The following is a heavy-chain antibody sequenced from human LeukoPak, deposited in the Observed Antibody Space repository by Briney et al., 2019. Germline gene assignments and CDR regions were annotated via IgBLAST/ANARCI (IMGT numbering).Heavy chain of an antibody. CDR1: GFTFSSFA. Sequence: PGRSLRLSCAASGFTFSSFAMHWVRQASDKGLEWVAMISYDGNAEYYVDSVKGRLTISRDNSKNTLYLQMNSLTTEDTAIYYCAKDWGASGWYNWFDSWGQGTQVTVSS. J-gene: IGHJ5*01. V-gene: IGHV3-30*04. CDR3: AKDWGASGWYNWFDS. D-gene: IGHD6-19*01. CDR2: ISYDGNAE.